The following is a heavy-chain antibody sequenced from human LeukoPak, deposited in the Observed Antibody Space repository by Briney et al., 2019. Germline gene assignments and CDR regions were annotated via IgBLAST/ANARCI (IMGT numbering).Heavy chain of an antibody. CDR3: ARGPNRNWSGLDF. Sequence: GGSLRLSCTASGFSFSGHWMHWARQLPGKGLVWVSRISPTGSTTSYADSVKGRFTVSRDNAKNTLYLQVNNLRAEDTAVYYCARGPNRNWSGLDFWGQGTLLTVSS. V-gene: IGHV3-74*01. J-gene: IGHJ4*02. CDR2: ISPTGSTT. D-gene: IGHD1-1*01. CDR1: GFSFSGHW.